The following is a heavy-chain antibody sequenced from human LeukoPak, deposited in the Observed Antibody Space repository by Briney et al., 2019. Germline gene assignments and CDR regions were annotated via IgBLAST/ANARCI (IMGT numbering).Heavy chain of an antibody. D-gene: IGHD5-24*01. CDR3: ARDRYGMATSPTDFAY. J-gene: IGHJ4*02. CDR2: ISAHNGNK. Sequence: GASVKVSCKASGHSFSTYGISWVRQAPGQGPEWMGWISAHNGNKKYAEKVQDRVTMTTDTATSTAYMEVRRLRPADTAVYYCARDRYGMATSPTDFAYWGQGTLVTVSS. V-gene: IGHV1-18*01. CDR1: GHSFSTYG.